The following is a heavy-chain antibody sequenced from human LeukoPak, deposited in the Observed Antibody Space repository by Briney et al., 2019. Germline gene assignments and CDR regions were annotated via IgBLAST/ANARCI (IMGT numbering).Heavy chain of an antibody. CDR1: GDSISSGGYY. D-gene: IGHD5-12*01. Sequence: PSETLSLTCTVSGDSISSGGYYWSWIRQHPGKGLEWIGYIYYSGSAYYNPFLKSRVSISVDTSKNQFSLKLTPVTAADTAPYFCARDYSRGYAWFDPWGQGILVTVSS. V-gene: IGHV4-31*03. CDR3: ARDYSRGYAWFDP. J-gene: IGHJ5*02. CDR2: IYYSGSA.